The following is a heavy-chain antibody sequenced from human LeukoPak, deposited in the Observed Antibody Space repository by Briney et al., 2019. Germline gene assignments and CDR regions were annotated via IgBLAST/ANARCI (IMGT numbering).Heavy chain of an antibody. V-gene: IGHV1-2*02. Sequence: ASVKVSCKASGYTFTGYGISWVRQAPGQGLEWMGWINPNSGGTNYAQKFQGRVTMTRDTSISTAYMELSRLRSDDTAVYYCASGGMAKIKGAFDYWGQGTLVTVSS. CDR1: GYTFTGYG. CDR3: ASGGMAKIKGAFDY. J-gene: IGHJ4*02. CDR2: INPNSGGT. D-gene: IGHD5-24*01.